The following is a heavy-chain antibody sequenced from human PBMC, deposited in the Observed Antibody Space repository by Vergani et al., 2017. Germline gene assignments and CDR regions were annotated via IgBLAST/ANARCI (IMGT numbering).Heavy chain of an antibody. V-gene: IGHV4-4*07. CDR2: ISVGGDT. Sequence: QVQLQESGPGLVKPSETLSLTCSVSGSSLSAYFWTWIRQPAGKGLEWIGRISVGGDTNHNPSLKSRVIMSVDTSKNQFFLRLSSVTAADTAVYYCARTERDCTATSCSFDHWGQGALVSVSS. CDR1: GSSLSAYF. CDR3: ARTERDCTATSCSFDH. D-gene: IGHD2-15*01. J-gene: IGHJ5*02.